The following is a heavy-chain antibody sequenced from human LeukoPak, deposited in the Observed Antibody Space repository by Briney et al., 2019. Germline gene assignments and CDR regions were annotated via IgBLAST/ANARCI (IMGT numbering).Heavy chain of an antibody. CDR2: INPNSGGT. Sequence: ASVKVSCKASGYTFTGYYMHWVRQAPGQGLEWMGWINPNSGGTNYAQKFQGRVTMTRDTSISTAYMELSRLRSDDTAVYYCARDLYDSSGYYGNSAFDIWGQGTMVTVSS. V-gene: IGHV1-2*02. CDR1: GYTFTGYY. J-gene: IGHJ3*02. CDR3: ARDLYDSSGYYGNSAFDI. D-gene: IGHD3-22*01.